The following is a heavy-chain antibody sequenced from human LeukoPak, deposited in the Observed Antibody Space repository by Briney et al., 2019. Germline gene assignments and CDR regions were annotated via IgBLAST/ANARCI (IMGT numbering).Heavy chain of an antibody. CDR2: ISAYNGNT. CDR1: GYTFTSYG. Sequence: ASVKVSCKASGYTFTSYGISWVRQAPGQGLEWMGWISAYNGNTNYAQKLQGRVTMTTDTSTSTAYMELRSLRSDDTAVYYCARELTRPVLFGELVVAFDIWGQGTMVTVSS. CDR3: ARELTRPVLFGELVVAFDI. J-gene: IGHJ3*02. D-gene: IGHD3-10*02. V-gene: IGHV1-18*01.